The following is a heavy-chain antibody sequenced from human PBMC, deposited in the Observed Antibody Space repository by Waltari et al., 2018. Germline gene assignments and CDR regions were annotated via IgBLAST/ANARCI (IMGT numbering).Heavy chain of an antibody. CDR2: INHSGST. V-gene: IGHV4-34*01. Sequence: QVQLQQWGAGLLKPSETLSLTCAVYGGSFSGYYWSWIRQPPGKGLEWIGEINHSGSTNYNPSLKSRVTISVDTSKNQFSLKLSSVTAADTAVYYCASSIVDSSGYFYWGQGTLVTVSS. D-gene: IGHD3-22*01. J-gene: IGHJ4*02. CDR3: ASSIVDSSGYFY. CDR1: GGSFSGYY.